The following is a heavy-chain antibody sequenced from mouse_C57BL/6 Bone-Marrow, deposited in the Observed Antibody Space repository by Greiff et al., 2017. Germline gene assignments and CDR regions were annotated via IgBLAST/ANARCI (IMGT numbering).Heavy chain of an antibody. CDR3: ARCYYAMDY. J-gene: IGHJ4*01. CDR1: GYSITSDY. CDR2: ISYSGST. Sequence: EVKLMESGPGLAKPSQTLSLTCSVTGYSITSDYWNWIRKFPGNKLEYMGYISYSGSTYYNPSLKSRISLTRDTSKSQYCRLLNAVTTEDTSTYYCARCYYAMDYWGQGTSVTVSS. V-gene: IGHV3-8*01.